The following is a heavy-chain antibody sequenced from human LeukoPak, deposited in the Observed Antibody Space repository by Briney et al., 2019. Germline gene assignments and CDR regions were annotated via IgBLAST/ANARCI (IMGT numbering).Heavy chain of an antibody. CDR1: GGSFGGYY. CDR2: INHSGST. J-gene: IGHJ4*02. D-gene: IGHD3-10*01. Sequence: SETLSLTCAVYGGSFGGYYWSWIRQPPGKGLEWIGEINHSGSTNYNPSLKSRVTISVDTSKNQFSLKLSSVTAADTAVYYCARARLLWFGEVFDYWGQGTLVTVSS. V-gene: IGHV4-34*01. CDR3: ARARLLWFGEVFDY.